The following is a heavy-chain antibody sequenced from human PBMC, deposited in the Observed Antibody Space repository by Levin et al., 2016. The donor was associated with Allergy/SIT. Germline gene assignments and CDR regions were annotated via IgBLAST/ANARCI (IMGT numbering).Heavy chain of an antibody. V-gene: IGHV3-21*01. Sequence: WIRQPPGKGLEWVSSISSSSSYIYYADSVKGRFTISRDNAKNSLYLQMNSLRAEDTAVYYCARDEVDTAMVSHIGMDVWGQGTTVTVSS. CDR3: ARDEVDTAMVSHIGMDV. CDR2: ISSSSSYI. D-gene: IGHD5-18*01. J-gene: IGHJ6*02.